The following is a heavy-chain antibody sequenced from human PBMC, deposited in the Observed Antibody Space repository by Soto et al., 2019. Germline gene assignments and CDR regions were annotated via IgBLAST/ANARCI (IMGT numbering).Heavy chain of an antibody. D-gene: IGHD5-12*01. CDR1: GLIFSRSW. Sequence: GGSLRLSCAASGLIFSRSWLTWVRQAPGKGLEWVANIINDGTETHYEDSVKGRFTISRDNAKESLFLQMNSLRVDDSAVYYCARASRSGYTVYALDYWGQGIPVTVSS. CDR2: IINDGTET. CDR3: ARASRSGYTVYALDY. J-gene: IGHJ4*02. V-gene: IGHV3-7*01.